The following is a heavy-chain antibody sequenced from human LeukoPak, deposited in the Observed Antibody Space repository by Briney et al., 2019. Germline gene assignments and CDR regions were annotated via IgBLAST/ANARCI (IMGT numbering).Heavy chain of an antibody. D-gene: IGHD2-21*02. CDR3: AREGAYCGGDCYPPLDY. CDR1: GYTFTGYY. J-gene: IGHJ4*02. Sequence: ASVKVFCKASGYTFTGYYMHWVRQAPGQGLEWMGWINPNSGGTNYAQKFQGRVTMTRDTSVSTAYMELSRLRSDDTAVYYCAREGAYCGGDCYPPLDYWGQGTLVTASS. CDR2: INPNSGGT. V-gene: IGHV1-2*02.